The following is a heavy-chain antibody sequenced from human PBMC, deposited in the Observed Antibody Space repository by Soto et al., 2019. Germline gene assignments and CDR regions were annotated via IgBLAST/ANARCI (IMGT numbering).Heavy chain of an antibody. CDR2: ISYDGSNK. J-gene: IGHJ2*01. V-gene: IGHV3-30*18. CDR3: AKDVVTTVVTQTGRDL. D-gene: IGHD4-17*01. Sequence: QVQLVESGGGVVQPGRSLRLSCAASGFTFSSYGMHWVRQAPGKGLEWVAVISYDGSNKYYADSVKGRFTISRDNSKNTLYLQMNSLRAEDTAEYYCAKDVVTTVVTQTGRDLWGRGTLVTVSS. CDR1: GFTFSSYG.